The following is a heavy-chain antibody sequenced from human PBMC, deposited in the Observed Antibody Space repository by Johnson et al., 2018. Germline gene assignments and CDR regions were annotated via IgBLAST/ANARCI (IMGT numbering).Heavy chain of an antibody. Sequence: QVQLQQWGAGLLKPSETLSLTCAVYGGSFSGYYWSWIRQPPGKGLEWIGEINHSGSTNYNPSPKSRVTITVDTSKNQFSLKPSSVTAADTAVYYCARESRITIFGVVIDYYYYYYMDVWGKGTTVTVSS. CDR3: ARESRITIFGVVIDYYYYYYMDV. CDR2: INHSGST. D-gene: IGHD3-3*01. J-gene: IGHJ6*03. V-gene: IGHV4-34*01. CDR1: GGSFSGYY.